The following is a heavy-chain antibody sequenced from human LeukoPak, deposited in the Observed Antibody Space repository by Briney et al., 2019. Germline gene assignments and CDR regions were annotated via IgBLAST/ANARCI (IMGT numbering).Heavy chain of an antibody. J-gene: IGHJ4*02. D-gene: IGHD3-3*01. V-gene: IGHV1-18*01. CDR2: ISAYNGNT. CDR1: GYTFTSYD. Sequence: ASVKVSCKASGYTFTSYDISWVRQAPGQGLEWMGWISAYNGNTNYAQKLQGRVTMTTDTSTSTAYMELRSLRSDDTAVYYCARGIFGVVTAAKTSDYWGQGTLVTVSS. CDR3: ARGIFGVVTAAKTSDY.